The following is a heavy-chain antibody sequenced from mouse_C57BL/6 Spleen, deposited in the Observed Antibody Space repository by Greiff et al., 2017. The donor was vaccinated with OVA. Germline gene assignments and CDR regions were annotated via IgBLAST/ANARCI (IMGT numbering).Heavy chain of an antibody. CDR2: IDPENGDT. D-gene: IGHD2-1*01. J-gene: IGHJ2*01. CDR1: GFNIKDDY. CDR3: TTNGNYYFDY. Sequence: VQLQQPGAELVRPGASVKLSCTASGFNIKDDYMHWVKQRPEQGLEWIGWIDPENGDTEYASKFQGKATITADTSSNTAYLQLSSLTSEDTAVYYCTTNGNYYFDYWGQGTTLTVSS. V-gene: IGHV14-4*01.